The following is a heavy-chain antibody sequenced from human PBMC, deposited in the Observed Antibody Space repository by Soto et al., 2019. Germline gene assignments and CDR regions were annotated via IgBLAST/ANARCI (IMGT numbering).Heavy chain of an antibody. CDR3: TPGPNYDILTDRHYGMDV. D-gene: IGHD3-9*01. J-gene: IGHJ6*02. V-gene: IGHV3-73*02. CDR2: IRTKANSYAT. Sequence: EVQLVESGGGLVQPGGSLKLSCAASGFTFSGSAMHWVRQASGKGLQWVGRIRTKANSYATAYAASVKGRFTISRDDSKNTAYLQMNRLKTEDTSLEYCTPGPNYDILTDRHYGMDVWGQGTTVTVSS. CDR1: GFTFSGSA.